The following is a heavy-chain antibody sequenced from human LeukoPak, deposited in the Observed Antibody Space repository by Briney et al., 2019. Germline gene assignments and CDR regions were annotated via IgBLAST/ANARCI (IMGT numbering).Heavy chain of an antibody. V-gene: IGHV4-34*01. CDR1: GGSFSGYY. CDR2: INHSGST. CDR3: ARDRYDFWSGYYTGTMGAFDI. D-gene: IGHD3-3*01. Sequence: SETLSLTCAVYGGSFSGYYWGWIRQPPGKGLEWIGEINHSGSTNYNPSLKSRVTISVDTSKNQFSLKLSSVTAADTAVYYCARDRYDFWSGYYTGTMGAFDIWGQGTMVTVSS. J-gene: IGHJ3*02.